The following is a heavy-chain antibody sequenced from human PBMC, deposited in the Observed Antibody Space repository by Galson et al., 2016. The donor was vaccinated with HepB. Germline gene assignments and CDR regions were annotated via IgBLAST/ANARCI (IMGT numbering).Heavy chain of an antibody. J-gene: IGHJ4*02. V-gene: IGHV3-48*02. D-gene: IGHD3-22*01. CDR2: IRISGSTV. Sequence: SLRLACAGSGFTFSSFNMNWVRQAPGKGLEWLADIRISGSTVYYADSVKGRFTISRDNDKNSVYLQMDSLRDEDTAVYYCAREADFYDSTGYFPPFAYWGQGILVTVSS. CDR3: AREADFYDSTGYFPPFAY. CDR1: GFTFSSFN.